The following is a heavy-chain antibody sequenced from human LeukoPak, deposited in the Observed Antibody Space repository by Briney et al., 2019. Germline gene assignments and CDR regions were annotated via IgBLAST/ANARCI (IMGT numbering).Heavy chain of an antibody. Sequence: PSETLSLTCAVYGGSFSGYYWSWIRQPPGKGLEWIGEINHSGSTNYNPSLKSRVTISVDTPKNQFSLKLSSVTAADTAVYYCARLTRCSSTSCSGAQQLANWFDPWGQGTLVTVSS. D-gene: IGHD2-2*01. J-gene: IGHJ5*02. CDR3: ARLTRCSSTSCSGAQQLANWFDP. CDR1: GGSFSGYY. V-gene: IGHV4-34*01. CDR2: INHSGST.